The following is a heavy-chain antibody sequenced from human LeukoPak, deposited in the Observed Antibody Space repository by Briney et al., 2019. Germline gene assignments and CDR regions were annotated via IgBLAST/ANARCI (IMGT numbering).Heavy chain of an antibody. Sequence: GGSLRLSCAASGFTFSSYAMSWVRQAPGKGLEWVSAISGSGGSTYYADSVKGRFTISRDNSKNTLYLQMNSLRAEDTAVYYCARDGVHCGGDCYSVDYYYGMDVWGQGTTVTVSS. J-gene: IGHJ6*02. V-gene: IGHV3-23*01. CDR1: GFTFSSYA. CDR2: ISGSGGST. D-gene: IGHD2-21*02. CDR3: ARDGVHCGGDCYSVDYYYGMDV.